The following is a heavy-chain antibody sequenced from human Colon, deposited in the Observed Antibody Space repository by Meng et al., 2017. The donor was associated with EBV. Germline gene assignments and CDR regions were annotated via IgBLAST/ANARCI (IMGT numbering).Heavy chain of an antibody. CDR3: ARDGPLL. CDR1: GDSISGSGDY. V-gene: IGHV4-39*06. J-gene: IGHJ4*02. CDR2: IYYTGST. Sequence: RLQRRESGPGLVGPSETLSLTCSVSGDSISGSGDYWGWVRQPPGKGLEWIGNIYYTGSTYYNPSLKSRVTISVDTSKNQFSLKVTSMTAADTAVYYCARDGPLLWGPGTLVTVSS.